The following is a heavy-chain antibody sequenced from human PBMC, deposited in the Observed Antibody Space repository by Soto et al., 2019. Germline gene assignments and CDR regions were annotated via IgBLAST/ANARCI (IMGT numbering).Heavy chain of an antibody. Sequence: QVQLQQWGAGLLKPSETLSLTCAVYGGSFSGYYWSWIRQPPGKGLDWIGEINDSGSTNYNPSLKSRVTISVDTSRNQFSLKLGSVTAADTAVYYCARRGDYFDSSGDALDIWGQGTMVTVSS. CDR2: INDSGST. J-gene: IGHJ3*02. CDR3: ARRGDYFDSSGDALDI. CDR1: GGSFSGYY. V-gene: IGHV4-34*01. D-gene: IGHD3-22*01.